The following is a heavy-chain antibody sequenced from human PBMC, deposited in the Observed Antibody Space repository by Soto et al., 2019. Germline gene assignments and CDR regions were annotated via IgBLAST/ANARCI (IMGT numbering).Heavy chain of an antibody. J-gene: IGHJ3*01. Sequence: EVQLVESGGGLVKPGGSLRLSCAASGFIFNIYGMNWVRQAPGKGLEWVSCITSGGGYTYYADSVKGRITISRDDAKNSLYLDLNDLKVEDTAVYYCARDQAVVVGNDAFDVWGQGTMVTVSS. CDR2: ITSGGGYT. V-gene: IGHV3-21*01. CDR3: ARDQAVVVGNDAFDV. D-gene: IGHD5-18*01. CDR1: GFIFNIYG.